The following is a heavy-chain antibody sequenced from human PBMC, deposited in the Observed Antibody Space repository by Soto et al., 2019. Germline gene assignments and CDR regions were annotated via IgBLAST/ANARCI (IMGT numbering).Heavy chain of an antibody. V-gene: IGHV4-31*03. D-gene: IGHD3-10*02. J-gene: IGHJ6*03. CDR1: GGSISSGYY. CDR3: ASTDYVAYYMDV. CDR2: IYYSGNT. Sequence: TLSLTCSVSGGSISSGYYWTCIRQHPGKGLEWIGYIYYSGNTYYNPSLKSRVTISVDTSKNQFSLKLSSVTAADTAVYYCASTDYVAYYMDVWGQGTTVTVPS.